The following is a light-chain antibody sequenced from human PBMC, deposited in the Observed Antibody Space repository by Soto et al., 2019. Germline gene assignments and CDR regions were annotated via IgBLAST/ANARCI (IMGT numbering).Light chain of an antibody. CDR2: AAS. J-gene: IGKJ1*01. V-gene: IGKV1-39*01. CDR3: QQSYSTRWT. Sequence: DIQITQSPSSLSASVGDRVTITCRASQSISSYLNWYQQKPGKAPKLLIYAASSLQSGVPSRFSGSGSGTDFTLPISSLQPEDFATYYCQQSYSTRWTFGQGTKVEIK. CDR1: QSISSY.